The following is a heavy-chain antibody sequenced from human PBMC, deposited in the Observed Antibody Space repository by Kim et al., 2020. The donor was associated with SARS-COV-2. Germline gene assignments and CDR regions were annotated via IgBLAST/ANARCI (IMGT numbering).Heavy chain of an antibody. Sequence: GGSLRLSCAASGFTFSSYGMHWVRQAPGKGLEWVAVISYDGSNKYYADSVKGRFTISRDNSKNTLYLQMNSLRAEDTAVYYCAKALGYCSSTSCYFDYWGQGTLVTVSS. CDR3: AKALGYCSSTSCYFDY. J-gene: IGHJ4*02. D-gene: IGHD2-2*01. CDR1: GFTFSSYG. V-gene: IGHV3-30*18. CDR2: ISYDGSNK.